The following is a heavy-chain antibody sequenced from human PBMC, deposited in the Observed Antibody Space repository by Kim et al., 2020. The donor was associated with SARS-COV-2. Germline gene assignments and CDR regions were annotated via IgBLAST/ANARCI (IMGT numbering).Heavy chain of an antibody. CDR3: ARVPGIAAAGLDWYFDL. CDR1: GGTFSSYA. J-gene: IGHJ2*01. D-gene: IGHD6-13*01. V-gene: IGHV1-69*13. CDR2: IIPIFGTA. Sequence: SVKVSCKASGGTFSSYAISWVRQAPGQGLEWMGGIIPIFGTANYAQKFQGRVTITADESTSTAYMELSSLRSEDTAVYYCARVPGIAAAGLDWYFDLWGRGTLVTVSS.